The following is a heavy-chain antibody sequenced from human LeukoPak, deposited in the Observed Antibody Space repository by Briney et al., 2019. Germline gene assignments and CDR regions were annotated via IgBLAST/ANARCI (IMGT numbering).Heavy chain of an antibody. CDR1: GYTFAGYY. J-gene: IGHJ5*02. V-gene: IGHV1-2*02. D-gene: IGHD2/OR15-2a*01. CDR2: IKPNSGGT. CDR3: ARDLYCNSAKCYSNWFDT. Sequence: GASVKVSCKASGYTFAGYYVHWVRQAPGQGLEWMGWIKPNSGGTQYAQRFRGRVTMTRDTSITTAYMELSSLRSDDTAVYYCARDLYCNSAKCYSNWFDTWGQGTLVTVSS.